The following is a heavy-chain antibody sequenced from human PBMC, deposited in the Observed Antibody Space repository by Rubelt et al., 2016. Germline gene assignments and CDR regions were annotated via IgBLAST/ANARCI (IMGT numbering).Heavy chain of an antibody. D-gene: IGHD5-12*01. CDR2: INHSGST. CDR3: ARGWLNWFDP. J-gene: IGHJ5*02. CDR1: GGSFSGYY. V-gene: IGHV4-34*01. Sequence: QVQLQQWGAGLLKPSETLSLTCAVYGGSFSGYYWSWIRQPPGKGLEWIGEINHSGSTNYNPSLKSRVTISVDTSKNQFSLKLSFVTAADTAVYYCARGWLNWFDPWGQGTLVTVSS.